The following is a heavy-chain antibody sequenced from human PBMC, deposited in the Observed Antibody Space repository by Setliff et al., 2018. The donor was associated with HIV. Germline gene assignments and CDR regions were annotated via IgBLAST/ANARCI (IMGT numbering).Heavy chain of an antibody. Sequence: PSETRSLTCAVYGGSLSGYYWTWIRQPPGKGLEWIGEINHSGSTNYNPSLKSRVTISIDTSKNQFSLKLSFVTAADTAMYYCARGRMATVLIRNWIDPWGQGSLVTVSS. CDR2: INHSGST. D-gene: IGHD4-4*01. J-gene: IGHJ5*02. CDR1: GGSLSGYY. V-gene: IGHV4-34*01. CDR3: ARGRMATVLIRNWIDP.